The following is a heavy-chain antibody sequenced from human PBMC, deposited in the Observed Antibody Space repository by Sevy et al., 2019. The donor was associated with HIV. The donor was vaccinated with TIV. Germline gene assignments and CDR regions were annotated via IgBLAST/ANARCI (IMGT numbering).Heavy chain of an antibody. CDR2: IYPGDSDT. V-gene: IGHV5-51*01. CDR1: GYSFTNYW. CDR3: ARQGDSDGFDY. Sequence: GESLKISCKGSGYSFTNYWIGWVRQMSGKGLQWMGIIYPGDSDTGHSPSFQGQVTSSAVKSISTAYLQWNSLKASDTAMHYCARQGDSDGFDYWGQGTLVTVSS. D-gene: IGHD2-21*02. J-gene: IGHJ4*02.